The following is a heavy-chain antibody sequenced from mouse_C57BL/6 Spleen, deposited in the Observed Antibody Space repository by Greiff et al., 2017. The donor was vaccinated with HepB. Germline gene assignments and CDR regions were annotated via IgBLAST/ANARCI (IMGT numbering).Heavy chain of an antibody. CDR2: ISYDGSN. V-gene: IGHV3-6*01. D-gene: IGHD1-1*01. CDR3: ARGSYGSSYWYFDV. J-gene: IGHJ1*03. CDR1: GYSITSGYY. Sequence: EVKLVESGPGLVKPSQSLSLTCSVSGYSITSGYYWNWIRQSPGNKLEWMGYISYDGSNNYNPSLKNLISITRDTYKNHIFMKLNSVTTEDTATYYCARGSYGSSYWYFDVWGTGTTVTVSS.